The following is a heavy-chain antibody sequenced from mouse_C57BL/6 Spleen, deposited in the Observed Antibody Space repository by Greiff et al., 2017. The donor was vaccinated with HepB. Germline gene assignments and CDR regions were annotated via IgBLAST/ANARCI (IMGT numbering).Heavy chain of an antibody. CDR3: ARSSSGYVGAMDY. J-gene: IGHJ4*01. V-gene: IGHV1-82*01. CDR1: GYAFSSSW. Sequence: VQLQESGPELVKPGASVKISCKASGYAFSSSWMNWVKQRPGKGLEWIGRIYPGDGDTNYNGKFKGKATLTADKSSSTAYMQLSSLTSEDSAVYFCARSSSGYVGAMDYWGQGTSVTVSS. CDR2: IYPGDGDT. D-gene: IGHD3-2*02.